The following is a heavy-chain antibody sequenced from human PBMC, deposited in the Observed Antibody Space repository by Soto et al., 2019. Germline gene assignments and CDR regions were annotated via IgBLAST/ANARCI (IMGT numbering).Heavy chain of an antibody. Sequence: VQLVESGGGVVQPGRSLRLSCAASGFTFSSYSMNWVRQAPGKGLEWVSSISSSSSYIYYADSVKGRFTISRDNAKNSLYLQMNSLRAEDTAVYYCARDSGYDYVWGSYRYKGNWFDPWGQGTLVTVSS. CDR3: ARDSGYDYVWGSYRYKGNWFDP. CDR2: ISSSSSYI. CDR1: GFTFSSYS. V-gene: IGHV3-21*01. J-gene: IGHJ5*02. D-gene: IGHD3-16*02.